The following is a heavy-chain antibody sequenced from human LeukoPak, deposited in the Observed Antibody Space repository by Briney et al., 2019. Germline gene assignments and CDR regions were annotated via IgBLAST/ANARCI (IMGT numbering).Heavy chain of an antibody. CDR3: ARDLLYWRADKNWFDP. V-gene: IGHV1-46*01. CDR1: GYTFTSYY. J-gene: IGHJ5*02. CDR2: INPSGGST. D-gene: IGHD2-8*02. Sequence: ASVKVSCKASGYTFTSYYMHWVRQAPGQGLEWMGIINPSGGSTSYAQKFQSRVTMTRDMSTSTDYMELSSLRSEDTAVYYCARDLLYWRADKNWFDPWGQGTLVTVSS.